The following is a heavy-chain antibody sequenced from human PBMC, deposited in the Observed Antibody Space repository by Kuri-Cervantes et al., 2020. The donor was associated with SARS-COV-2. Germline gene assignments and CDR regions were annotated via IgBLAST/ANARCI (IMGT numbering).Heavy chain of an antibody. J-gene: IGHJ4*02. Sequence: GESLKISCAASGFTFSRYSMHWVRQAPGKGLEWVSYISRSGTTIYYADSVKGRFTISRDNAKNSLYLQMNSLRAEDTAVYFCARDTSGYSFFDYWGQGTLVTVSS. CDR2: ISRSGTTI. D-gene: IGHD3-22*01. CDR3: ARDTSGYSFFDY. CDR1: GFTFSRYS. V-gene: IGHV3-48*04.